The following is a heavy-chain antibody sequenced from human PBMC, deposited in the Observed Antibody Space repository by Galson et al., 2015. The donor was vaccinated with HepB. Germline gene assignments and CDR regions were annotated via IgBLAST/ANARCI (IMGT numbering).Heavy chain of an antibody. Sequence: SLRLSCADSGFTFSDYYMSWIRQAPGKGLEWVSYISSRSSYTNYADSVEGRFTNSRDNAKNSLYLQMNSLRAEDTAVYYCARDNPRYYYGSGSYRRQDYWGQGALVTVSS. V-gene: IGHV3-11*06. CDR3: ARDNPRYYYGSGSYRRQDY. D-gene: IGHD3-10*01. CDR2: ISSRSSYT. J-gene: IGHJ4*02. CDR1: GFTFSDYY.